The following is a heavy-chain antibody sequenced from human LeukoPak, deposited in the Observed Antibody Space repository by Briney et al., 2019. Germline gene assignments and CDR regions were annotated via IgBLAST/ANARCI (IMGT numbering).Heavy chain of an antibody. CDR3: ARDKNAFDI. CDR2: IYYSGST. J-gene: IGHJ3*02. Sequence: SETLSLTCTVSGGSISGYYWSWIRQPPGKGLEWIGYIYYSGSTNYNPSLKSRVTISVDTSKNQFSLKLSSVTAADTAVYYCARDKNAFDIWGQGTMVTVSS. V-gene: IGHV4-59*01. CDR1: GGSISGYY.